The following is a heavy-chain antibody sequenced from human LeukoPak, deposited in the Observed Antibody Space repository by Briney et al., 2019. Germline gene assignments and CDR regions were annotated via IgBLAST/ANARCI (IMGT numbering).Heavy chain of an antibody. CDR3: ARGGSYGFDFDS. CDR2: KYYSGST. D-gene: IGHD3-16*02. J-gene: IGHJ4*02. Sequence: SETLSLTCDVSGVSINTCCYYWTWIRQPPGKGLEWNGYKYYSGSTSYNSSLRSRLTISLDSSKNQFSLRLTSVTAADTAVYYCARGGSYGFDFDSWGPGTLVIVSS. V-gene: IGHV4-61*01. CDR1: GVSINTCCYY.